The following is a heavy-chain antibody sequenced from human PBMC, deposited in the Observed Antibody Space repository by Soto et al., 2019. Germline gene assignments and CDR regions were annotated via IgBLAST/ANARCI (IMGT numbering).Heavy chain of an antibody. CDR2: IYYSGST. D-gene: IGHD3-3*01. Sequence: SETLSLTCTVSGGSISSYYWSWIRQPPGKGLEWIGYIYYSGSTYYNPSLKSRVTISVDTSKNQFSLKLSSVTAADTAVYYCARTPFILEWSNNWFDPWGQGTLVTVSS. CDR3: ARTPFILEWSNNWFDP. CDR1: GGSISSYY. J-gene: IGHJ5*02. V-gene: IGHV4-59*12.